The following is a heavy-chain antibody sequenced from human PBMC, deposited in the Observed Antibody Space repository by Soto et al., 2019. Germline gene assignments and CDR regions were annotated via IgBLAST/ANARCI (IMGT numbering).Heavy chain of an antibody. J-gene: IGHJ6*02. Sequence: QVQLVESGGGVVQPGTSLRLSCAASGFSLNNYGMNWVRQAPGKGLEWVAVISNNGSNSYYADSVRGRFTISRDNSKNTPHLHLNSLRPAYTAVYYCATGGFCSGGSCPGYFFYYYGMNVWGQGTTVTVSS. D-gene: IGHD2-15*01. CDR1: GFSLNNYG. V-gene: IGHV3-30*03. CDR3: ATGGFCSGGSCPGYFFYYYGMNV. CDR2: ISNNGSNS.